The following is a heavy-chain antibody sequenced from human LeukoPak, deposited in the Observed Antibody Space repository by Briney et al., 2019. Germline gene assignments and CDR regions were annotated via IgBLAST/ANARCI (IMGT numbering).Heavy chain of an antibody. V-gene: IGHV3-21*01. D-gene: IGHD6-13*01. J-gene: IGHJ4*02. CDR2: ISSSSSYI. Sequence: GGSLRLSCAASGFTFSVYSMNWVRQAPGKGLEWVSSISSSSSYIYYADSVKGRFNISRDNAKNSLYLRMNSLRAEDTAVYYCARFPGSSWYLPFDYWGQGTLVTVSS. CDR1: GFTFSVYS. CDR3: ARFPGSSWYLPFDY.